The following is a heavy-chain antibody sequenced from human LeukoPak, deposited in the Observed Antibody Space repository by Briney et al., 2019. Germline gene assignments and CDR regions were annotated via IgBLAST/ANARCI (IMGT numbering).Heavy chain of an antibody. CDR2: IYSGGST. J-gene: IGHJ6*03. Sequence: GGSLRLSCAASGFTFLSYGMHWVRQAPGKGLEWVSVIYSGGSTYYADSVKGRFTISRDNSKNTLYLQMNSLGAEDTAVYYCARGTLSGFYYMDVWGKGTTVTISS. CDR1: GFTFLSYG. CDR3: ARGTLSGFYYMDV. V-gene: IGHV3-NL1*01. D-gene: IGHD6-25*01.